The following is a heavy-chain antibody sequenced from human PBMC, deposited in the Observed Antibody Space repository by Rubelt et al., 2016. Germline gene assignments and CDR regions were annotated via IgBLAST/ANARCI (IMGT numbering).Heavy chain of an antibody. CDR3: ARYLGIEGDFDY. D-gene: IGHD7-27*01. Sequence: QVQLVQSGAEVKKPGASVKVSCKASGYTFTSYGISWVRQAPGQGLEWMGWISAYNGNTNYAQQLQGRVTMTTDTSTSTAYVELGSLRSDETAGYYCARYLGIEGDFDYWGQGTLVTVSS. CDR2: ISAYNGNT. J-gene: IGHJ4*02. CDR1: GYTFTSYG. V-gene: IGHV1-18*01.